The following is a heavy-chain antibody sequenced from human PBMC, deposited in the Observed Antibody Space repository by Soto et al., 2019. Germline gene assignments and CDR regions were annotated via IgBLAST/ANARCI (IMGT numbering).Heavy chain of an antibody. Sequence: EVQLVESGGVVVQPGGSLRLSCAASGFTFDDYTMHWVRQAPGKGLEWVSLISWDGGSTYYADSVKGRFTISRDNSKNSRELQMNSLRTEDTALYYCAKDGLNCWSGYYRDWYFDLWGHGTLVTVSS. CDR2: ISWDGGST. CDR1: GFTFDDYT. CDR3: AKDGLNCWSGYYRDWYFDL. D-gene: IGHD3-3*01. V-gene: IGHV3-43*01. J-gene: IGHJ2*01.